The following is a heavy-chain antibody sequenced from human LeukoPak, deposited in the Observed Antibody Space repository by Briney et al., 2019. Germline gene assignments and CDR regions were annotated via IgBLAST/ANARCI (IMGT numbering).Heavy chain of an antibody. J-gene: IGHJ4*02. Sequence: GGSLRLSCVASGFTLSSHSMHSVRQAPGKGLEYVSGIRSNGGSTYFAKSVKGRFTISRDNSKNTLYLQMGSLRAEDMAVYYCASQGSGWEFDYWGQGTLVTVSS. CDR2: IRSNGGST. V-gene: IGHV3-64*01. CDR3: ASQGSGWEFDY. D-gene: IGHD6-19*01. CDR1: GFTLSSHS.